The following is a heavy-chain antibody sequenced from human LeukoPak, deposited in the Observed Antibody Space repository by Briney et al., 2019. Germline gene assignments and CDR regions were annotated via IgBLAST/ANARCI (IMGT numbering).Heavy chain of an antibody. V-gene: IGHV3-21*01. CDR3: ARPIKLGYCSSTSCPAAFDI. CDR1: GFTFSSYS. CDR2: ISSSSSYI. Sequence: GGSLRLSCAASGFTFSSYSMNWVRQAPGKGLEWVSSISSSSSYIYYADSVKGRFTISRDNAKNSLYLQMNSLRAEDTAVYYCARPIKLGYCSSTSCPAAFDIWGQGTMVTVSS. J-gene: IGHJ3*02. D-gene: IGHD2-2*01.